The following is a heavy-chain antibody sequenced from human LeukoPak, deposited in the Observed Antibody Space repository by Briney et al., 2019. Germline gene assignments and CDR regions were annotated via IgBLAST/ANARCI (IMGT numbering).Heavy chain of an antibody. D-gene: IGHD5-18*01. CDR1: GYSISSGYY. CDR3: ARLYYSYGIMDFDY. V-gene: IGHV4-38-2*01. Sequence: PSETLSLTCGVSGYSISSGYYWGWIRQPPGKGLEWIGSIYHSGSTYYNPSLKSRVTISVDTSKNQFSLKLSSVTAADTAVYYSARLYYSYGIMDFDYWGQGTLVTVSS. CDR2: IYHSGST. J-gene: IGHJ4*02.